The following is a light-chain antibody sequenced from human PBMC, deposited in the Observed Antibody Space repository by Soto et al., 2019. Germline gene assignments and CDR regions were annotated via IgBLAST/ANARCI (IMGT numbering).Light chain of an antibody. J-gene: IGKJ1*01. CDR3: QQYNSYSEA. CDR2: DAS. V-gene: IGKV1-5*01. CDR1: QSISAW. Sequence: DIQMTQSPSTLSASVGDRVTIPCRASQSISAWLAWYQQKPGKAPKLLIYDASNLESGVPSRFSGSGYGTEFTLTISGLQADDFATYFCQQYNSYSEAFGQGTKVELK.